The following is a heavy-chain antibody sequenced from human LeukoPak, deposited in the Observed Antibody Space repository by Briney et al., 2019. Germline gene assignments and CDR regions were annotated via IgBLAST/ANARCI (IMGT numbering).Heavy chain of an antibody. V-gene: IGHV3-7*03. CDR3: VRGGWLDD. CDR1: GFAFRDWW. J-gene: IGHJ4*02. D-gene: IGHD2-15*01. CDR2: IKGDGSEK. Sequence: GGSLRLSCVVSGFAFRDWWMSWVRQAPGKGLEYVANIKGDGSEKNYMDSAKGRFTISRDNAKNSLYLQMNSLRAEDTGIYYCVRGGWLDDWGQGTLVTVSS.